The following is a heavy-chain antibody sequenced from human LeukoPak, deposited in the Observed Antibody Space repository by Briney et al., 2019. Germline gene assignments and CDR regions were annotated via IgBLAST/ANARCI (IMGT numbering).Heavy chain of an antibody. CDR1: GFTFSSYD. CDR2: IKSDGSVT. CDR3: ARDWIDRGTFDP. V-gene: IGHV3-74*01. D-gene: IGHD2-2*03. Sequence: GGSLRLSCAASGFTFSSYDMHWVRQAPGKGLVWVSRIKSDGSVTGYADSVKGRFPISRDNAKNTLYLQMNSLRAEDTAVYYCARDWIDRGTFDPWGQGTLVTVSS. J-gene: IGHJ5*02.